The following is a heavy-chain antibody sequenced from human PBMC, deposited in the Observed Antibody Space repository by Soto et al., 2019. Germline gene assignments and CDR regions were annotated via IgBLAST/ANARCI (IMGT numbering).Heavy chain of an antibody. Sequence: QVQLVESGGGVVQPGRSLRLSCEASGFTFSSYCMNWVRQAPGKGLEWVAVIWDDGSKKYYADSVKGRFTISRDNSKNKLYLQMNSLRAEDTAVYSCASRRADDGDAGARGFDIWGQGTMVIVSS. V-gene: IGHV3-33*01. CDR2: IWDDGSKK. J-gene: IGHJ3*02. D-gene: IGHD4-17*01. CDR3: ASRRADDGDAGARGFDI. CDR1: GFTFSSYC.